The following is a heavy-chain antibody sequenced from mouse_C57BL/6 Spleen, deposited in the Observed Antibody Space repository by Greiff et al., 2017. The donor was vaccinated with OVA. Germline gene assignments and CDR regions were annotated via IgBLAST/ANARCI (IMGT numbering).Heavy chain of an antibody. CDR3: IYGSSPSDAMDY. CDR2: IDPSDSEN. D-gene: IGHD1-1*01. J-gene: IGHJ4*01. CDR1: GYTFTSYW. Sequence: QVQLQQPGAELVRPGSSVKLSCKASGYTFTSYWMHWVKQRPIQGLEWIGNIDPSDSENHYNQKFKGQSTLTVDKSSSTAYMQLSSLTSEDSAVYYCIYGSSPSDAMDYWGQGTSVTVSS. V-gene: IGHV1-52*01.